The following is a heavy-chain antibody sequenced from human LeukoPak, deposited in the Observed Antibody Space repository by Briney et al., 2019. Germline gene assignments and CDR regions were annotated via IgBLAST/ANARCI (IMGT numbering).Heavy chain of an antibody. CDR2: INPNSGGT. Sequence: AASVKVSCKASGYTFTGYYMHWVRQAPGQGLEWMGWINPNSGGTNYAQKFQGRVTMTRDTSISTAYMGLSRLRSDDTAVYYCAREATMLTNWFDPWGQGTLVTVSS. D-gene: IGHD3-10*02. CDR1: GYTFTGYY. CDR3: AREATMLTNWFDP. V-gene: IGHV1-2*02. J-gene: IGHJ5*02.